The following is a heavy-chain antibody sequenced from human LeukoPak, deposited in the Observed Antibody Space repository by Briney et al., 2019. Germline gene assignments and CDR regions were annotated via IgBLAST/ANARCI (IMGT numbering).Heavy chain of an antibody. CDR1: GSSMNLYS. V-gene: IGHV4-59*01. D-gene: IGHD5-12*01. J-gene: IGHJ4*02. CDR2: IYIGGST. Sequence: SETLSLTCSVSGSSMNLYSWSWIRQPPGKGLEWIGYIYIGGSTNYNPALKSRVTISVDTSKNQFSLKLRSVTAADTAVYYCAGGFSGDPYWGQGTLVTVSS. CDR3: AGGFSGDPY.